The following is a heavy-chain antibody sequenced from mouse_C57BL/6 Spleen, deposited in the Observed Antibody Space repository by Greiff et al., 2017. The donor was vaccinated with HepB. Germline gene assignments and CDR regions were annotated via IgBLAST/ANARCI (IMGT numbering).Heavy chain of an antibody. Sequence: VQLQQSGAELVSPGTSVKVSCKASGYAFTNYLIEWVKQRPGQGLEWIGVINPGSGGTNYNEKFKGKATLTADKSSSTAYMQLSSLTSEDSAVYFCARWDDYGAYWGQGTLVTVSA. D-gene: IGHD2-4*01. CDR3: ARWDDYGAY. CDR1: GYAFTNYL. J-gene: IGHJ3*01. CDR2: INPGSGGT. V-gene: IGHV1-54*01.